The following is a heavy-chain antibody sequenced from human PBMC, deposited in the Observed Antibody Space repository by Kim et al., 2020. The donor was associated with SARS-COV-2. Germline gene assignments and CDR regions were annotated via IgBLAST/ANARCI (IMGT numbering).Heavy chain of an antibody. CDR1: GGSISSYY. V-gene: IGHV4-59*08. J-gene: IGHJ6*04. D-gene: IGHD3-3*01. CDR3: ARHRETTIFGVATIPAGMFV. CDR2: IYYSGST. Sequence: SETLSLTCTVSGGSISSYYWSWIRQPPGKGLEWIGYIYYSGSTNYNPSLKSRVTMSVDTSKNQFSLKLSSVTAADTAVYYCARHRETTIFGVATIPAGMFVWGKGTTGTVSS.